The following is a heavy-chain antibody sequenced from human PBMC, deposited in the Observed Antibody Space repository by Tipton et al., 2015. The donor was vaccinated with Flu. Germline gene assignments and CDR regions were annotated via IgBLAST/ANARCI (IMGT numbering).Heavy chain of an antibody. Sequence: QLVQSGPEVKKPGESLKISCKGSGYNFATSWIAWVRQMPGKGLEWMGIIFLDDSDTRYSPSFQGQVTISAAKSISTAFPQWNSLKASDTAMYYCARLIAARPWRFDPWGQGTLVTVSS. CDR3: ARLIAARPWRFDP. CDR2: IFLDDSDT. D-gene: IGHD6-6*01. V-gene: IGHV5-51*01. CDR1: GYNFATSW. J-gene: IGHJ5*02.